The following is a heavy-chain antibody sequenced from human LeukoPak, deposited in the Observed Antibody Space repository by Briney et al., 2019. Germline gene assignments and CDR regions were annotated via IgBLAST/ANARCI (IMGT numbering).Heavy chain of an antibody. CDR3: ARDPGPYYYYYYMDV. Sequence: SETLSLTCTISGGSISSNNYYWGWIRQPPGKGLEWIGSTHYSGNTYYNPSLKSRVTISVDTSKNQFSLKLSSVTAADTAVYYCARDPGPYYYYYYMDVWGKGTTVTVSS. V-gene: IGHV4-39*07. CDR2: THYSGNT. CDR1: GGSISSNNYY. D-gene: IGHD3-10*01. J-gene: IGHJ6*03.